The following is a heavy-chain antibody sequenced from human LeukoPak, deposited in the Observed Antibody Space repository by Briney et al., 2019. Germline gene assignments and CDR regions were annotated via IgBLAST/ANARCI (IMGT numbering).Heavy chain of an antibody. V-gene: IGHV4-59*01. CDR2: IYYSGST. Sequence: SETLCLTCTVSGGSISSYYWSWIRQPPGKGLEWIGYIYYSGSTNYNPPLKSRVTISVDTPKNQFSLKLSSVTAADTAVYYCAREGISDYFDYWGQGTLVTVSS. J-gene: IGHJ4*02. CDR1: GGSISSYY. D-gene: IGHD1-14*01. CDR3: AREGISDYFDY.